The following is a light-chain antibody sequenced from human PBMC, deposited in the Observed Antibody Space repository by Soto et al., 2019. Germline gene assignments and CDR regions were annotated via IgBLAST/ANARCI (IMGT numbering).Light chain of an antibody. Sequence: DIQMTQSPSSLSASVGDRVTITCRARQGINNYLAWFQHKPGKAPKSLISAASTLQSGVASRFSGSGYGTDFALTICSLQPEDYATYYCQQYSRYPHTFGQGTKLEI. CDR2: AAS. CDR1: QGINNY. J-gene: IGKJ2*01. CDR3: QQYSRYPHT. V-gene: IGKV1-16*01.